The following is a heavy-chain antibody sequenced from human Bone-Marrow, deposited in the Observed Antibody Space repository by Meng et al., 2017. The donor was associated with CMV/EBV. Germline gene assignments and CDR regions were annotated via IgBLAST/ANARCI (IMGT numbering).Heavy chain of an antibody. J-gene: IGHJ4*02. V-gene: IGHV3-11*01. CDR1: GFTFSDYY. CDR2: ISSSGSTI. Sequence: GESLKISCAASGFTFSDYYMSWIRQAPGKGLEWVSYISSSGSTIYYADSVKGRFTISRDNAKNSLYLQMNSLRAEDTAVYYCVRDSGYCSGGSCHFDYWGQGTRVTGYS. D-gene: IGHD2-15*01. CDR3: VRDSGYCSGGSCHFDY.